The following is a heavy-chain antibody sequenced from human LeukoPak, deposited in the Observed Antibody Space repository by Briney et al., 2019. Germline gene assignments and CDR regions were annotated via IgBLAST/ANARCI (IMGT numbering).Heavy chain of an antibody. CDR3: ARVFDSSGYHYYYYYMDV. V-gene: IGHV3-23*01. D-gene: IGHD3-22*01. CDR1: GFTFSSHG. CDR2: IGGSGGFIT. J-gene: IGHJ6*03. Sequence: GGTLRLSGAASGFTFSSHGMNWVRKAPGKGLEWVSGIGGSGGFITYYADSVKGRFTISRDNSKNTLYLQMNSLRAEDTAVYYCARVFDSSGYHYYYYYMDVWGKGTTVTVSS.